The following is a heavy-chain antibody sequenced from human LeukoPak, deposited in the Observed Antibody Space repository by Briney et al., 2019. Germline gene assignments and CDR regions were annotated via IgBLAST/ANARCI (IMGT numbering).Heavy chain of an antibody. D-gene: IGHD6-19*01. CDR3: ARGAGVAVAITRYYYMDV. CDR1: GGSISSYY. V-gene: IGHV4-59*01. Sequence: SKTLSLTCTVSGGSISSYYWSWIRQPPGKGLEWIGYIYYSGSTNYNPSLKSRVTISVDTSKNQFSLKLNSVTAADTAVYYCARGAGVAVAITRYYYMDVWGKGTTVTVSS. CDR2: IYYSGST. J-gene: IGHJ6*03.